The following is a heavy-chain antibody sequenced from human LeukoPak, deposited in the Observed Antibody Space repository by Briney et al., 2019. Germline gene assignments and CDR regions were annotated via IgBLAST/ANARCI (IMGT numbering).Heavy chain of an antibody. V-gene: IGHV3-48*04. D-gene: IGHD2-21*01. Sequence: PGGSLRISCKASGFSFSNYYMNWVRQAPGKGLEWLSHINGRGGIINYADSVKGRFTISRDNARNSLDLHMSSLGAEDTAVYYCAREGDGSRCYFDYWGQGILVTVSS. J-gene: IGHJ4*02. CDR3: AREGDGSRCYFDY. CDR1: GFSFSNYY. CDR2: INGRGGII.